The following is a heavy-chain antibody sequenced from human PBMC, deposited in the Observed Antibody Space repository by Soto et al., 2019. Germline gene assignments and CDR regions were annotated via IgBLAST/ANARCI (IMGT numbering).Heavy chain of an antibody. J-gene: IGHJ5*02. CDR1: GFTCSDYG. D-gene: IGHD3-16*01. CDR2: IWHDGNEK. Sequence: QVQLVESGGGVVQPGRSLRLSCAASGFTCSDYGMHWVRQTPGKGLEWVALIWHDGNEKYYADSAKGRFTVSRDNSKNTLYLQMNSLRAEDTALYYCAREFGQYGHYRFDPWGQGTLVAVSS. CDR3: AREFGQYGHYRFDP. V-gene: IGHV3-33*01.